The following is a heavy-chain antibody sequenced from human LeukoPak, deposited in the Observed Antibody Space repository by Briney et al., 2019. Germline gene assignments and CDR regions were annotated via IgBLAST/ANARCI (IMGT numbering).Heavy chain of an antibody. V-gene: IGHV3-21*01. CDR3: ARGTQQLVREDFDY. Sequence: GGSLRLSCAASGFTFSSYSMNWVRQAPGKGLEWVSSISSSSYIYYADSVKGRFTISRDNAKNSLYLQMNSLRAEDTAVYYCARGTQQLVREDFDYWGQGTLVTVSS. D-gene: IGHD6-13*01. J-gene: IGHJ4*02. CDR1: GFTFSSYS. CDR2: ISSSSYI.